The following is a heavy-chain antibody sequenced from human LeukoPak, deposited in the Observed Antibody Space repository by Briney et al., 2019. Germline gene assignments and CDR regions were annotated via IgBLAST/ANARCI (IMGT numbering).Heavy chain of an antibody. CDR1: GGTFSSYA. Sequence: SVKVSCKSSGGTFSSYAISWVRQPPGQGLAWMGGIIPIFGTANYAQKFQGRVTITADESTSTAYMELSSLRSEDTAVYYCASGTAAPGPIYYYGMDVWGQGTTVTVSS. V-gene: IGHV1-69*13. CDR3: ASGTAAPGPIYYYGMDV. D-gene: IGHD2-2*01. J-gene: IGHJ6*02. CDR2: IIPIFGTA.